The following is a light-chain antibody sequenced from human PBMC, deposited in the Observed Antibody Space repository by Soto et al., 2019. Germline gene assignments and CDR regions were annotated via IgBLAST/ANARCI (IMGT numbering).Light chain of an antibody. CDR3: SSYTGSSTPYV. CDR1: SSDVGGYNY. CDR2: EVT. V-gene: IGLV2-14*01. Sequence: QSALTQPASVSGSPGQSITISCTGTSSDVGGYNYVSWYQQHPGKAPKVMIYEVTNRPSGVSKRFSGSKSDNTASLTISGLQAEDEAHYYCSSYTGSSTPYVFGTGTKLTVL. J-gene: IGLJ1*01.